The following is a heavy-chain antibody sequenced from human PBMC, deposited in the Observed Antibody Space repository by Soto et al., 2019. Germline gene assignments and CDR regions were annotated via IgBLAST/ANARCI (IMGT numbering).Heavy chain of an antibody. D-gene: IGHD6-19*01. CDR1: GFTFNYYP. CDR2: VSFDGSNK. Sequence: GGSLRLSCAASGFTFNYYPMHWVRQAPGKGLEWVAVVSFDGSNKYYADSVKGRFTISKDNSKNTLYLQMNSLRREDTAVYYCARLPGPLLAVLYIYPLDGREAMSDVDVWGQGTTVTVSS. CDR3: ARLPGPLLAVLYIYPLDGREAMSDVDV. V-gene: IGHV3-30-3*01. J-gene: IGHJ6*02.